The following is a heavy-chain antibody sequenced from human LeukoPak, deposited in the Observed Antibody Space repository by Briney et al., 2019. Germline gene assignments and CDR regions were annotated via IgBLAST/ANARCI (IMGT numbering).Heavy chain of an antibody. D-gene: IGHD1-26*01. V-gene: IGHV3-48*02. J-gene: IGHJ4*02. Sequence: GGSLRLSCEASGFNFGNTWMNWVRQAPGKGLEWVSHITASGTAMFYADSVKGRFTISRDNAKNSLYLQMNSLRDEDTAVYYCASSGSYRFDYWGQGTLVTVSS. CDR3: ASSGSYRFDY. CDR2: ITASGTAM. CDR1: GFNFGNTW.